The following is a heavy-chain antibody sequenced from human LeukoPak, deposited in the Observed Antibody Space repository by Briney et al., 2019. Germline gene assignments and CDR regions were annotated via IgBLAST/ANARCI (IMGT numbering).Heavy chain of an antibody. D-gene: IGHD3-10*01. CDR2: IYYSGST. CDR1: GGSISSGGYY. CDR3: ARDVYYGSGSYYGQDGMDV. J-gene: IGHJ6*02. Sequence: SETLSLTCTVSGGSISSGGYYWGWIRQHPGKGLEWIGYIYYSGSTYYNSSLKSRVTISVDTSKNQFSLKLSSVTAADTAVYYCARDVYYGSGSYYGQDGMDVWGQGTTVTVSS. V-gene: IGHV4-31*03.